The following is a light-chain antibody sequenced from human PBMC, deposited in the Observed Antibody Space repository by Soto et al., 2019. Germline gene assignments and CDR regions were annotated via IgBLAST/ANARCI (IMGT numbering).Light chain of an antibody. CDR2: ANS. Sequence: QSVLTQPPSVSGAPGQRVTISCTGSSSNIGAGYDVHWYQQLPGTAPRLLIYANSDRPSGVPDRFSGSKSGTSASLAITGLQAEDEADYYCQSYDNSLSGDVVFGGGTNLTVL. V-gene: IGLV1-40*01. CDR1: SSNIGAGYD. J-gene: IGLJ2*01. CDR3: QSYDNSLSGDVV.